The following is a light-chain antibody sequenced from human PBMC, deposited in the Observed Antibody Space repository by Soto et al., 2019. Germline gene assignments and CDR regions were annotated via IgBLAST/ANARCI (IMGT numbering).Light chain of an antibody. Sequence: LTHPASVSGSPGQSITISCTGTSSDVGGYNYVSWYQQHPGKAPKLMIYEVSNRPSGVSNRFSGSKSGNTASLTISGLQAEDEADYYCSSYTSSSTLVFGTGTKVTVL. CDR1: SSDVGGYNY. CDR2: EVS. J-gene: IGLJ1*01. V-gene: IGLV2-14*01. CDR3: SSYTSSSTLV.